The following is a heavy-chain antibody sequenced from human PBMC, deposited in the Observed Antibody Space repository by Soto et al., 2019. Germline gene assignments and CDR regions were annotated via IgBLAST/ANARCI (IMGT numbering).Heavy chain of an antibody. D-gene: IGHD1-26*01. CDR2: ISAYNGNT. J-gene: IGHJ5*02. CDR1: GYTFTSYG. Sequence: ASVKVSCKASGYTFTSYGISWVRQAPGQGLEWMGWISAYNGNTNYAQKLQGQVTISADKSISTAYLQWSSLKASDTAMYYCARQPGMPASWFDPWGQGTLVTVSS. V-gene: IGHV1-18*01. CDR3: ARQPGMPASWFDP.